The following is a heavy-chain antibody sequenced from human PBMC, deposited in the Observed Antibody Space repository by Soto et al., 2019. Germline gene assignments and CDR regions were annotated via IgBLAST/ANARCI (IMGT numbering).Heavy chain of an antibody. J-gene: IGHJ4*02. CDR2: IIPIFGTA. CDR1: GGTFSSYA. CDR3: ARDSPDGEPTAYFDY. V-gene: IGHV1-69*01. Sequence: QVQLVQSGAEVKKPVSSVKVSCKASGGTFSSYAISWVRQAPGQGLEWMGGIIPIFGTANYAQKFQGRVTITAEESTSTAYMELSSLRSEDTAVYYCARDSPDGEPTAYFDYWGQGTLVTVSS. D-gene: IGHD4-17*01.